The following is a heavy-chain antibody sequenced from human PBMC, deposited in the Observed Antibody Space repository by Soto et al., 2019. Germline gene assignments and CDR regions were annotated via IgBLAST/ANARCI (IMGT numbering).Heavy chain of an antibody. CDR3: GVGFRSLGYYMDV. CDR2: IYPGDSDT. D-gene: IGHD3-10*01. CDR1: GYSFTSYW. Sequence: PGESLKISCKGSGYSFTSYWIGWVRQMPGKGLEWMGIIYPGDSDTRYSPSFQGQVTISADKSISTAYLQWSILKASDTAMYYCGVGFRSLGYYMDVWGKGTTVTVSS. J-gene: IGHJ6*03. V-gene: IGHV5-51*01.